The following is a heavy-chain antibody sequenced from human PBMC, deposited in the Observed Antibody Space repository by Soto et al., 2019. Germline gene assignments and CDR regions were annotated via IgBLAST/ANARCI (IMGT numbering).Heavy chain of an antibody. Sequence: PGESLKISCKGSGYSFASYWIGWVRQMPGKGLEWMGIIFPADSDTKYRPSFQGQVTISADKSISTAYLQWSSLKASDTAMYYCAFPYGDSLFGNYWGQGTLVTVPQ. CDR2: IFPADSDT. J-gene: IGHJ4*02. CDR3: AFPYGDSLFGNY. CDR1: GYSFASYW. D-gene: IGHD4-17*01. V-gene: IGHV5-51*01.